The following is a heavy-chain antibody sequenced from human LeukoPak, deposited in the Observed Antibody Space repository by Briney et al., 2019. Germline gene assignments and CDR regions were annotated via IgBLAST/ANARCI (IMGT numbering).Heavy chain of an antibody. D-gene: IGHD5-12*01. Sequence: GGALRVSCAACGFTFSSHSMNLVRQAPGKGREWVASISSSSSYIYYADSVKGRFTISRDNAKNSLYLHMDGLRAEDTAVYFCVRWGYSGYDTQVGLNCWRQATLVAASS. V-gene: IGHV3-21*01. CDR2: ISSSSSYI. J-gene: IGHJ4*02. CDR3: VRWGYSGYDTQVGLNC. CDR1: GFTFSSHS.